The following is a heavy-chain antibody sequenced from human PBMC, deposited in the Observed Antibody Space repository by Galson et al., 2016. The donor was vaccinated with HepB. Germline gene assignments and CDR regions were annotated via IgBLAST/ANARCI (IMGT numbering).Heavy chain of an antibody. V-gene: IGHV3-30*02. D-gene: IGHD3-3*01. Sequence: SLRLSCAASGFTFSSYGMHWVRQAPGKGLEWVALIWYDGSNKYYSDSVKGRFTISRDNSKNTLYLQMDSLRDDDTAVYYCAKDRGRRWFLARYWGQGTLVTVSS. J-gene: IGHJ4*02. CDR1: GFTFSSYG. CDR3: AKDRGRRWFLARY. CDR2: IWYDGSNK.